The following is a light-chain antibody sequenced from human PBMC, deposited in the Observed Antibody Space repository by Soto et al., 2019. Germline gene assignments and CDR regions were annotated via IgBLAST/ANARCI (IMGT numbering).Light chain of an antibody. V-gene: IGLV2-11*01. J-gene: IGLJ2*01. CDR3: CSYAGSYTLV. CDR2: DVS. CDR1: SSDIGGYNY. Sequence: QSALTQPRSVSGSPGQSVTISCTGTSSDIGGYNYVSWYQQHPDKAPKLMVYDVSKRPSGVPDRFSGSKSGNTASLTISGLQDEDEAEDYCCSYAGSYTLVFGGGTKLTVL.